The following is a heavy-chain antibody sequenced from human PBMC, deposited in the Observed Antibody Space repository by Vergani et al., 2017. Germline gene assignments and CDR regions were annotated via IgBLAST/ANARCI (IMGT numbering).Heavy chain of an antibody. D-gene: IGHD4-17*01. CDR1: GYTFTDHY. V-gene: IGHV1-69-2*01. CDR2: VDPEDGET. Sequence: EVQLVQSGAEVKKPVATMKISCKVSGYTFTDHYMHWVKQAPGKGLEWMGLVDPEDGETIYAEKFKGRVTIAADTSTDTAHLELSSLRSEDTAVYYCATPQTVTRGGMEVWDEGATVIVSS. J-gene: IGHJ6*04. CDR3: ATPQTVTRGGMEV.